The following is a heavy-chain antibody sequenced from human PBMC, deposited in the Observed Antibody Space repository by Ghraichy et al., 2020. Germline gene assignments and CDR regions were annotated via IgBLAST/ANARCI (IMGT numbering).Heavy chain of an antibody. D-gene: IGHD6-6*01. CDR2: ISGGGTST. J-gene: IGHJ2*01. CDR3: AKARGAARSDWYFDL. CDR1: GFTYSSSA. V-gene: IGHV3-23*01. Sequence: GGSLRLSCAASGFTYSSSAMSWVRQAPGKGLEWVSTISGGGTSTYYADSGKGRFTISRDNSKNTLYLQMNSLRAEDTAVYYCAKARGAARSDWYFDLWGRGTLVTVSS.